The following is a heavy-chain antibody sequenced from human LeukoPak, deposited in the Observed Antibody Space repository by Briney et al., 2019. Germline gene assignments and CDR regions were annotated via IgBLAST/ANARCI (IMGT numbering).Heavy chain of an antibody. CDR3: TREWNHYDNSGFYGEY. D-gene: IGHD3-22*01. CDR2: IKQDGRQK. CDR1: GFPFSSYW. Sequence: GGSLRLSCAASGFPFSSYWMSWVRQAPGKGLERVANIKQDGRQKYYVDSVKGRFTVSRDNAKNSLYLQMNSRRAEDTAVYYCTREWNHYDNSGFYGEYWGQGTLVTVSS. J-gene: IGHJ4*02. V-gene: IGHV3-7*04.